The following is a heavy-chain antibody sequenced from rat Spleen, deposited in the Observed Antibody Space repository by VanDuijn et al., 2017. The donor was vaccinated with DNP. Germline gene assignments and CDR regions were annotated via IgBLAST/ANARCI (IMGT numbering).Heavy chain of an antibody. V-gene: IGHV5-25*01. CDR1: GFTFSDYY. Sequence: EVQVVESGGGLVQPGRSLNLSCVASGFTFSDYYMSWVRQTPTKGLEWVASINPDGGTTYYRDSVRGRFTTSRDNAKSILYLQMDSLRSEDTATYYCARPDYWGQGVMVTVSS. CDR3: ARPDY. J-gene: IGHJ2*01. CDR2: INPDGGTT.